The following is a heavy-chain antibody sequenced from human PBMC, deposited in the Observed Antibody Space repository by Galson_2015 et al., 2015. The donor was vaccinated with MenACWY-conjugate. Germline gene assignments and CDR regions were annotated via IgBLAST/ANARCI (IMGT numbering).Heavy chain of an antibody. J-gene: IGHJ3*01. CDR1: GFTFNNYA. Sequence: SLRLSCAASGFTFNNYAMNWLRQAPGKGLEWVAVIWYDGSNKYYADSVKGRFTISRDKSKNALYLQMNSLRAEDTAVYYCARESRGYSYSYARDAFDVWGQGTMVTVSS. V-gene: IGHV3-33*08. CDR2: IWYDGSNK. D-gene: IGHD5-18*01. CDR3: ARESRGYSYSYARDAFDV.